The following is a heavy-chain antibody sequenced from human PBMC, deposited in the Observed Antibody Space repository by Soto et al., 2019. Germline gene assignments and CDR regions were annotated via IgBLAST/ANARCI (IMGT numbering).Heavy chain of an antibody. CDR2: SRNKAKRYTT. Sequence: GGSLRLSCAASGFIFCDHYMDWVRQTPGKGLEWVARSRNKAKRYTTEYAASVKGRFTISRDESKNSLYLQMNSLRIEDTALYYCVRGYNSFDSWGPGTPVTSPQ. D-gene: IGHD1-20*01. J-gene: IGHJ4*02. CDR1: GFIFCDHY. V-gene: IGHV3-72*01. CDR3: VRGYNSFDS.